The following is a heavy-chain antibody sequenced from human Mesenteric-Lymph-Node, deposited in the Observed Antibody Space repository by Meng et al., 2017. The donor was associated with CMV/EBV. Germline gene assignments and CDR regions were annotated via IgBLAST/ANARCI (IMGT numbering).Heavy chain of an antibody. CDR1: GFTFSSHA. D-gene: IGHD1-26*01. CDR2: ISGSGGST. J-gene: IGHJ6*02. CDR3: ARVDTVGATVVAYAMDV. Sequence: GGSLRLFCAASGFTFSSHAMSWVRQAPGKGLEWVSGISGSGGSTYYANSVKGRFTISRDNSKTTLYLQMNSLRSEDTGVYYCARVDTVGATVVAYAMDVWGQGPTVTVSS. V-gene: IGHV3-23*01.